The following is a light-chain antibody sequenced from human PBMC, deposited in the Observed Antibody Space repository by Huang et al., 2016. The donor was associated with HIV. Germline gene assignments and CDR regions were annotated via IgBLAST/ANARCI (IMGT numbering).Light chain of an antibody. CDR2: DAS. Sequence: EIILTQSPATLSLSPEERATLSCRASQSVSSYLAWYQQNPGQAPRLNIYDASNRSTGIPARFSGSGSGTDFTLTISSLEPEDFAVYYCQQRSNRPPLTFGGGTKVEIK. V-gene: IGKV3-11*01. CDR1: QSVSSY. J-gene: IGKJ4*01. CDR3: QQRSNRPPLT.